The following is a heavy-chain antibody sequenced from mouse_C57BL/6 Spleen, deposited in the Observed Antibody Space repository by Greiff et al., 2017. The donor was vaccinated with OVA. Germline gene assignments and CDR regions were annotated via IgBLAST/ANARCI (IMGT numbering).Heavy chain of an antibody. CDR3: ARTLHYYGSSYDAMDY. J-gene: IGHJ4*01. Sequence: QVHVKQSGPELVKPGASVKISCKASGYTFTDYYINWVKQRPGQGLEWIGWIFPGSGSTYYNEKFKGKATLTVDKSSSTAYMLLSSLTSEDSAVYFCARTLHYYGSSYDAMDYWGQGTSVTVSS. D-gene: IGHD1-1*01. CDR1: GYTFTDYY. V-gene: IGHV1-75*01. CDR2: IFPGSGST.